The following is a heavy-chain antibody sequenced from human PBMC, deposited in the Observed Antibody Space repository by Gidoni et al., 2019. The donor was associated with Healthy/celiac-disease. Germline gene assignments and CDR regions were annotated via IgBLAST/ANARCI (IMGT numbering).Heavy chain of an antibody. D-gene: IGHD4-17*01. Sequence: QVQLQESGPGLVKPSQTLSLTCTDSGGPISSGGYFWSWVRQHPGKGLAWIGYIYYSGSTYYNPSLKSRVSISVDKSKKQFSLKVSSVTAADTAVYYCARVTVTGGMDVWGQGTTVTVSS. CDR1: GGPISSGGYF. J-gene: IGHJ6*02. V-gene: IGHV4-31*03. CDR3: ARVTVTGGMDV. CDR2: IYYSGST.